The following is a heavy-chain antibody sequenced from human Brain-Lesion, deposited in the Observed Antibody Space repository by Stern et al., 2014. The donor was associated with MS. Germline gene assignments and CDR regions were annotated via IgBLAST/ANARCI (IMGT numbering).Heavy chain of an antibody. V-gene: IGHV1-24*01. CDR3: ATLSPGAGGNYYRHFDY. Sequence: VQLVQSGAEVKKPGASVKVSFNVSVYTLTELSMHWVRQAPRKGLEWMGGFDPEDGETIYAQNFQGRVTMTEDTSTDTAYMELSSLRSEDTAVYYCATLSPGAGGNYYRHFDYWGQGTLVTVSS. J-gene: IGHJ4*02. D-gene: IGHD1-26*01. CDR2: FDPEDGET. CDR1: VYTLTELS.